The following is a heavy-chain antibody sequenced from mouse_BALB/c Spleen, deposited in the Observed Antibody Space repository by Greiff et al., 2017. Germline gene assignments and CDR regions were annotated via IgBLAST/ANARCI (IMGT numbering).Heavy chain of an antibody. CDR3: ARSNLFPWYFDV. V-gene: IGHV3-1*02. J-gene: IGHJ1*01. Sequence: EVKLVESGPDLVKPSQSLSLTCTVTGYSITSGYSWNWIRQFPGNKLEWMGYIHYSGSTNYNPSLKSRISITRDTSKNQFFLQLNSVTTEDTATYYCARSNLFPWYFDVWGAGTTVTVSS. CDR1: GYSITSGYS. CDR2: IHYSGST. D-gene: IGHD2-3*01.